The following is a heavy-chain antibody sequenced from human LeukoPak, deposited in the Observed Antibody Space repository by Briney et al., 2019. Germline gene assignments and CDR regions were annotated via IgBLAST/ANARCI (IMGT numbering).Heavy chain of an antibody. CDR3: ARDPSAFDI. Sequence: GGSLRLSCAASGFTFSDYWMSWVRQAPGKGLEWVAKIKQDGSEKYYVDSVKGRCTISRDNAKNSLHLQMNSLRAEDTAVYYCARDPSAFDIWGQGTMVTVSS. CDR1: GFTFSDYW. V-gene: IGHV3-7*05. J-gene: IGHJ3*02. CDR2: IKQDGSEK.